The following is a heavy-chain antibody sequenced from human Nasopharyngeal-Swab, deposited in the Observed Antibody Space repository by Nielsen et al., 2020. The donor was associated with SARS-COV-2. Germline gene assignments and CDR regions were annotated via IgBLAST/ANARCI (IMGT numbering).Heavy chain of an antibody. D-gene: IGHD4-17*01. CDR1: GGSISSYY. V-gene: IGHV4-59*08. CDR2: IYYSGST. J-gene: IGHJ4*02. CDR3: ARHTVATPISHYFDY. Sequence: SETLSLTCTVSGGSISSYYWSWIRQPPGKGLEWIGYIYYSGSTNYNPSLKGRVTISVDTSKNQFSLKLSSVTAADTAVYYCARHTVATPISHYFDYWGQGTLVTVSS.